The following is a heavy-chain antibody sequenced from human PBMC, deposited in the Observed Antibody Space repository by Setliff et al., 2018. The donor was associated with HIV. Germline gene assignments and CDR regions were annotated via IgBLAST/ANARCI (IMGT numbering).Heavy chain of an antibody. V-gene: IGHV1-18*01. J-gene: IGHJ4*02. CDR3: ARGGGYSGYDGTLDY. CDR2: ISGFNGDT. D-gene: IGHD5-12*01. Sequence: GASVKVSCKVSGYTLTELSMHWVRQAPGKGLEWMGWISGFNGDTNSAQKFRDRVTLTTDTSTTTAYMELRSLRSDDTAVYYCARGGGYSGYDGTLDYWGQGTQVTVSS. CDR1: GYTLTELS.